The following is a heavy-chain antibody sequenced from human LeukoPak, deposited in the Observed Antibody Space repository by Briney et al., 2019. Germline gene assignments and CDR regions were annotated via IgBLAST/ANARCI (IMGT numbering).Heavy chain of an antibody. V-gene: IGHV3-21*01. CDR2: ISITSDYI. Sequence: GGSLRLSCAASGFTFSSYTMNWVRQAPGKGLEWVSSISITSDYIYYPDSMKGRFTISRDNAKNSLYLQMNSLRAEDTAVYYCASGLPPGIIDYWGQGTLVTVSS. CDR3: ASGLPPGIIDY. J-gene: IGHJ4*02. D-gene: IGHD1-14*01. CDR1: GFTFSSYT.